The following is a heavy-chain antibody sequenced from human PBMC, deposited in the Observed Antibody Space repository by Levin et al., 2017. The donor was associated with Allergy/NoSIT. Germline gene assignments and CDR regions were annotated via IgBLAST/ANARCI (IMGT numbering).Heavy chain of an antibody. V-gene: IGHV3-9*01. J-gene: IGHJ6*02. Sequence: AGGSLRLSCAASGFNFDDYGMHWVRQAPGKGLEWVAGINWNSGTVGYAESVKGRFTISRDDAKNSLYLQMNSLRGDDTALYYCAKANVDTAMAPLGGMDVWGQGTTVTVSS. CDR2: INWNSGTV. CDR1: GFNFDDYG. CDR3: AKANVDTAMAPLGGMDV. D-gene: IGHD5-18*01.